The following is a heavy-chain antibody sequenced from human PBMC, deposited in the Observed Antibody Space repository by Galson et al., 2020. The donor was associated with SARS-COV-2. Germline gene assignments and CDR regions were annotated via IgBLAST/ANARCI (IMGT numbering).Heavy chain of an antibody. CDR3: ARAGDPNFSGSGTYSKHYFDY. D-gene: IGHD3-10*01. Sequence: TGGSLRLSCAASGLTFSSHAMHWVRQAPGEGLEWVAVISYDGSNQYYADSVKGRFTISRDNSKKTLYLQMNSLRGDDTAVYYCARAGDPNFSGSGTYSKHYFDYWGQGTLVAVSS. CDR1: GLTFSSHA. CDR2: ISYDGSNQ. J-gene: IGHJ4*02. V-gene: IGHV3-30-3*01.